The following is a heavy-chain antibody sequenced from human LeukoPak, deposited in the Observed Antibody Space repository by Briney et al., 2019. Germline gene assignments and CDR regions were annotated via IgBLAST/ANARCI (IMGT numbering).Heavy chain of an antibody. V-gene: IGHV3-53*01. CDR1: GFTVSSNY. CDR3: ARRAGDYSHPYDY. J-gene: IGHJ4*02. CDR2: IYSGGNT. Sequence: GGPLRLSCAASGFTVSSNYMSWVRQAPGKGLEWVSVIYSGGNTYYADSVKGRFTISRDNSKNTVHLQMNSLRAEDTAMYYCARRAGDYSHPYDYWGQGTLVTVSS. D-gene: IGHD3-22*01.